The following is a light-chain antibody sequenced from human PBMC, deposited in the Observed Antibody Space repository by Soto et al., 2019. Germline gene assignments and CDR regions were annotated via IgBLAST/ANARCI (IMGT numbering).Light chain of an antibody. CDR2: EVT. CDR3: SSYTTSSTRV. CDR1: SSDVGIYNY. J-gene: IGLJ1*01. Sequence: QSALTQPASVSGSPGQSIAISCTGSSSDVGIYNYVSWYQQHPGKVPKLIIYEVTNRRSGVSNRFSGSKSGNTASLTISGLQAEDEADYYCSSYTTSSTRVFGTGTKLTVL. V-gene: IGLV2-14*01.